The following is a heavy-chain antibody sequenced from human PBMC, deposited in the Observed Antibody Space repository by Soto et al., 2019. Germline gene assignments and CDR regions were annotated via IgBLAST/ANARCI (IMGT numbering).Heavy chain of an antibody. D-gene: IGHD3-22*01. Sequence: SETLSLTCTVSGGSISSGGYYWSWIRQHPGKGLEWIGYIYYSGSTYYNPSLKSRVTISVDTSKNQFSLKLSSVTAADTAVYYCARGPPLYDSSGLDYWGQGTLVTVSS. J-gene: IGHJ4*02. CDR3: ARGPPLYDSSGLDY. V-gene: IGHV4-31*03. CDR2: IYYSGST. CDR1: GGSISSGGYY.